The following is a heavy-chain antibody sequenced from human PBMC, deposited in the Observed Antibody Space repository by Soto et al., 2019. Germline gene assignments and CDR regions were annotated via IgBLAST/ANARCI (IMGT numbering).Heavy chain of an antibody. D-gene: IGHD6-13*01. CDR3: AKAFGYSSTWYARNWFDP. CDR1: GFTFNTEG. Sequence: AGGSLRLSCEASGFTFNTEGMSWIRQAPGKGLEWVSAISGSGDRTNYAASVKGRFAISRDNSMNMLSLQMNSLRAEDTAVYYCAKAFGYSSTWYARNWFDPWGQGSLVTVSS. V-gene: IGHV3-23*01. J-gene: IGHJ5*02. CDR2: ISGSGDRT.